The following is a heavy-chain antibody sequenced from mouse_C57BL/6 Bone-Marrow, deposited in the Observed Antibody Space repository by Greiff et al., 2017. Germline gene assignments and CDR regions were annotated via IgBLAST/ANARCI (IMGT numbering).Heavy chain of an antibody. CDR3: ASSPPYFDV. J-gene: IGHJ1*03. CDR1: GYTFTSYW. V-gene: IGHV1-69*01. CDR2: IDPSDSYT. Sequence: QVQLQQSGAELVMPGASVKLSCKASGYTFTSYWMHWVKQRPGQGLGWIGEIDPSDSYTNYNQKFKGKSTLTVDKSSSTAYMQLSSLTSEDSAVYYCASSPPYFDVWGTGTTVTVSS.